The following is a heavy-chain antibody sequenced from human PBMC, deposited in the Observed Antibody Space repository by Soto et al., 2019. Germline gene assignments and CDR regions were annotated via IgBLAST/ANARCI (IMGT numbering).Heavy chain of an antibody. CDR2: IKQDGSEK. J-gene: IGHJ3*02. CDR3: ARGSFSYGDYHPDDAFDI. D-gene: IGHD4-17*01. Sequence: EVQLVESGGGLVQPGGYLRLSCAASGFTFSSYWMSWVRQAPGKGLEWVANIKQDGSEKSYVDSVKGRFTISRDNAKNSLYRQMNSLRAEDTAVYYCARGSFSYGDYHPDDAFDIWGQGTMVTVSS. CDR1: GFTFSSYW. V-gene: IGHV3-7*01.